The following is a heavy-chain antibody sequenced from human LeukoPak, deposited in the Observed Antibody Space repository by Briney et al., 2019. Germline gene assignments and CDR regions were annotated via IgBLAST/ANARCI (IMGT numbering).Heavy chain of an antibody. V-gene: IGHV1-18*01. CDR1: GYTFTSYG. CDR2: ISAYNANT. D-gene: IGHD3-3*01. Sequence: VASVKVSCKASGYTFTSYGISWVRQAPGQGLEWMGWISAYNANTNYAQKFQGRVTITADESTSTAYMELSSLRSEDTAVYYCARAKYDFWSAEEYYYYYGMDVWGQGTTVTVSS. J-gene: IGHJ6*02. CDR3: ARAKYDFWSAEEYYYYYGMDV.